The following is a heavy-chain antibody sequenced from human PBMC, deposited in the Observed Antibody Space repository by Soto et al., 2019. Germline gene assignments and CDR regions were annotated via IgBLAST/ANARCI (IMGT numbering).Heavy chain of an antibody. CDR3: ATLLKGDY. CDR2: IYHSGST. V-gene: IGHV4-39*01. D-gene: IGHD2-15*01. J-gene: IGHJ4*02. CDR1: GGSISSSTYY. Sequence: PSETLSLTCTVSGGSISSSTYYWGWIRQPPGNGLEWIGNIYHSGSTYYNPSLKSRVTISVDTSKNQFSLKLSSVTAADTAVYYCATLLKGDYWGPGTLVTVSS.